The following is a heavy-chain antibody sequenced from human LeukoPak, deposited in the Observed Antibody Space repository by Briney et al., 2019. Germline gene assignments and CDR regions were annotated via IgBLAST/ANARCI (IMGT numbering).Heavy chain of an antibody. Sequence: GASVKVSCKTSGYTFTSYGISWVRQPPGQGLEWMGWISAYDGNTDYVQKFQDRVIMTKDTITSTVYMELTNLRSDDTAVYYCARDLLDFWSAPTYLDYWGQGTLVTVSS. CDR1: GYTFTSYG. CDR3: ARDLLDFWSAPTYLDY. D-gene: IGHD3-3*01. CDR2: ISAYDGNT. J-gene: IGHJ4*02. V-gene: IGHV1-18*01.